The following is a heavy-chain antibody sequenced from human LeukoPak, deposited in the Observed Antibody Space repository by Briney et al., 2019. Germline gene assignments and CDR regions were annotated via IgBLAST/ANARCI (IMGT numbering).Heavy chain of an antibody. CDR3: ARGSRYGSGSYCGY. Sequence: GASVKVSCKASGYTFTSYDINWVRQATGQGLEWMGWMNPNSGSTGYAQKFQGRVTMTRNTSTSTAYMELSSLRSEDTAVYYCARGSRYGSGSYCGYWGQGTLVTVSS. V-gene: IGHV1-8*01. D-gene: IGHD3-10*01. J-gene: IGHJ4*02. CDR2: MNPNSGST. CDR1: GYTFTSYD.